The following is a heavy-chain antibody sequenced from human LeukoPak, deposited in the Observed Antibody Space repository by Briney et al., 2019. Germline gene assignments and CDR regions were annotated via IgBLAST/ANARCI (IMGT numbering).Heavy chain of an antibody. V-gene: IGHV4-31*03. CDR2: IYYGGST. J-gene: IGHJ4*02. CDR3: ARIHRYCSGGACYVLDN. CDR1: GGSISSGGYY. Sequence: SQTLSLTCSVSGGSISSGGYYWSWIRQHPGKGLEWIGYIYYGGSTFYNPSLRSRVTISRDTSKNQFSLEVSSVTAADTAVYYCARIHRYCSGGACYVLDNWGQGTLVAVSS. D-gene: IGHD2-15*01.